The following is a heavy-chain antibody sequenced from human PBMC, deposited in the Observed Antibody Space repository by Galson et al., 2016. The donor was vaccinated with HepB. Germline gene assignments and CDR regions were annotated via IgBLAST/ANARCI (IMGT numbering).Heavy chain of an antibody. CDR3: AKDGSRESYYYYYYGMDV. Sequence: SLRLSCAASGFTFRSYAMSWVRQAPGKGLGWVATISGSGGSTYYADSVKGRFTITRDNSKNTLYLQVNSLRAEDTAVYYCAKDGSRESYYYYYYGMDVWGQGTTVTVSS. D-gene: IGHD1-26*01. J-gene: IGHJ6*02. V-gene: IGHV3-23*01. CDR2: ISGSGGST. CDR1: GFTFRSYA.